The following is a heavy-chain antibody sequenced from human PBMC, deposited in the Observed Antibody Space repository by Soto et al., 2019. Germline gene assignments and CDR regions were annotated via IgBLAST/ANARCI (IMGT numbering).Heavy chain of an antibody. V-gene: IGHV1-69*13. CDR3: ARDRTPYSSGWYRLMDV. CDR1: GGTFRSYA. Sequence: SVKVSCKASGGTFRSYAISWVLQAPGQGLEWMGGIIPIFGTANYAQKFQGRVTITADESTSTAYMELSSLRSEDTAVYYCARDRTPYSSGWYRLMDVWGQGTTVTVSS. D-gene: IGHD6-19*01. J-gene: IGHJ6*02. CDR2: IIPIFGTA.